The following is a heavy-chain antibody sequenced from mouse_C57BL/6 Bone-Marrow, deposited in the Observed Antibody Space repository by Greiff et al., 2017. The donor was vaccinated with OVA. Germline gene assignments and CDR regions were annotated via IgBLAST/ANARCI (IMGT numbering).Heavy chain of an antibody. D-gene: IGHD1-1*01. Sequence: VQLQQPGAELVKPGASVKLSCKASGYTFTSYWMHWVKQRPGQGLEWIGMIHPNSGSTNYNEKFKSKATLTVDKSSSTAYMQLSSLTSEDSAVYYCARRGYGSSSWWYCDVWGTGTTVTVSS. CDR1: GYTFTSYW. J-gene: IGHJ1*03. V-gene: IGHV1-64*01. CDR3: ARRGYGSSSWWYCDV. CDR2: IHPNSGST.